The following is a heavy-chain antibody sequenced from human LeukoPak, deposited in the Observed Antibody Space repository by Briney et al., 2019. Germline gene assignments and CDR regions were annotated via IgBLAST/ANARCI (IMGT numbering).Heavy chain of an antibody. J-gene: IGHJ6*04. CDR3: ARESSRIFGVVIPGMDV. CDR1: GGTFSSYA. CDR2: IIPIFGTA. Sequence: SVKVSCKASGGTFSSYAISWVRQAPGQGLEWMGGIIPIFGTANYAQKFQGRVTITTDESTSTAYMELSSLRSEDTAVYYCARESSRIFGVVIPGMDVWGKGTTVTVSS. D-gene: IGHD3-3*01. V-gene: IGHV1-69*05.